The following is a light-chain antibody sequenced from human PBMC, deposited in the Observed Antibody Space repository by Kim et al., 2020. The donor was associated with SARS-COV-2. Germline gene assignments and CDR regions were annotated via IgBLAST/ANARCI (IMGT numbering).Light chain of an antibody. CDR2: YAS. CDR1: QSVRTY. CDR3: QHRGDWPIT. V-gene: IGKV3-11*01. Sequence: LSPGERATLSCRASQSVRTYLAWYQQKPGQAPRLLIYYASNRATGIPARFSGSGSGTDFTLTISSLEPEDFAVYYCQHRGDWPITFGPGTRLEIK. J-gene: IGKJ5*01.